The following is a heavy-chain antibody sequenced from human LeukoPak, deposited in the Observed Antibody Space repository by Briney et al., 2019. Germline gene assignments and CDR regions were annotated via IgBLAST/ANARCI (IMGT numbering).Heavy chain of an antibody. J-gene: IGHJ4*02. CDR2: INPSGGST. D-gene: IGHD5-24*01. CDR3: ARDWGGGYNYLFSDY. CDR1: GYTFTSYY. Sequence: ASVKVSCKASGYTFTSYYMHWVRQAPGQGLEWIGIINPSGGSTSYAQKFQGRVTMTRDTSTSTVYMELSSLRSEDTAVYYCARDWGGGYNYLFSDYWGQGTLVTVSS. V-gene: IGHV1-46*01.